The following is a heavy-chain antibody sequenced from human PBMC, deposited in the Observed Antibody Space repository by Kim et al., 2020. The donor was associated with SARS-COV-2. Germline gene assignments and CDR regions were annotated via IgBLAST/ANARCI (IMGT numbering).Heavy chain of an antibody. V-gene: IGHV3-7*01. CDR2: IKQDGSEK. Sequence: GGSLRLSCAASGFTFSSYWMSWVRQAPGKGLEWVANIKQDGSEKYYVDSVKGRFTISRDNAKNSLYLQMNSLRAEDTAVYYCATRGFKEHYYDSSGYYDYWGQGTLVTVSS. D-gene: IGHD3-22*01. CDR1: GFTFSSYW. CDR3: ATRGFKEHYYDSSGYYDY. J-gene: IGHJ4*02.